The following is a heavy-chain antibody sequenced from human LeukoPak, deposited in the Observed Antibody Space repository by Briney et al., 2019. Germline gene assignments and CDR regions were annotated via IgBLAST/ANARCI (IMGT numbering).Heavy chain of an antibody. CDR3: ASSSGASWGYFDY. D-gene: IGHD2-15*01. J-gene: IGHJ4*02. V-gene: IGHV3-21*01. Sequence: GGSLRLSCSASGFTFSSYSMNWVRQAPGKGLEWVSSISSCSTYIYYADSVKGRFTLSRDNAKNSLYLQMNSLRAEDTAVYYCASSSGASWGYFDYWGQGTLVTVSS. CDR1: GFTFSSYS. CDR2: ISSCSTYI.